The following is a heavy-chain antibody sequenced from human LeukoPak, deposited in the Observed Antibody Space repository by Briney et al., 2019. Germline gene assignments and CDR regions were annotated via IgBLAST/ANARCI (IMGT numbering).Heavy chain of an antibody. V-gene: IGHV3-23*01. J-gene: IGHJ4*02. CDR2: IGATGARI. Sequence: GGSLRLSCAASGFNFNNYAMSWVRQAPGKGLEWVSDIGATGARIYYADSVKGRFTISRDNSKNTLYLQMNSLRAEDTAVYYCARDPIEFTDWSLYYYFDYWGRGTLVTVSS. CDR1: GFNFNNYA. D-gene: IGHD3-3*01. CDR3: ARDPIEFTDWSLYYYFDY.